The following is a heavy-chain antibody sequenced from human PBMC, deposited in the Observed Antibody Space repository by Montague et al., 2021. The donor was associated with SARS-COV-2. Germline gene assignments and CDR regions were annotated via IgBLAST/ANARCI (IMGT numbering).Heavy chain of an antibody. Sequence: SETLSLTCAVSGYSISSSNWWGWIRQPPGKGLVWIRYIYYSGSTYYNPSLKSRVTMSVDTSKNQFSLKLSSVTAVDTAVYYCATGFSGYSSSWFDKPLLEVEHAGPEFDYWGQGTLVTVSS. V-gene: IGHV4-28*01. CDR2: IYYSGST. D-gene: IGHD6-13*01. CDR3: ATGFSGYSSSWFDKPLLEVEHAGPEFDY. J-gene: IGHJ4*02. CDR1: GYSISSSNW.